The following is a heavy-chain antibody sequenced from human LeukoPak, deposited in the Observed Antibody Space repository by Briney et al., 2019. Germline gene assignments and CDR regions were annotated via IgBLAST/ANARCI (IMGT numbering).Heavy chain of an antibody. V-gene: IGHV3-21*01. CDR2: ISSSSGYI. Sequence: PGGSLRLSCAASGFTFSNYWMTWVRQAPGKGLEWVSSISSSSGYIFYADSVKGRFTISRDNSKKIVYLQMDSLRVDDTAVYYCARGGYQPYYYMDVWGTGTTVTVSS. J-gene: IGHJ6*03. CDR3: ARGGYQPYYYMDV. CDR1: GFTFSNYW. D-gene: IGHD2-2*01.